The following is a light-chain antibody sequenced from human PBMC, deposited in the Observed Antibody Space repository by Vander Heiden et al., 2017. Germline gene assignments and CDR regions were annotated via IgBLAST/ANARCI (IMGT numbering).Light chain of an antibody. CDR3: QQDGSRRLT. CDR1: QSVSSSY. J-gene: IGKJ4*01. CDR2: GAS. Sequence: EIVLTQSPGTLSLSPGERATLSCRASQSVSSSYLAWYQQKPGQAPRLLIYGASSRATGIPDRFSGSGSGTDFTLTISRLEPEDFAVYYCQQDGSRRLTFGGGTKVEIK. V-gene: IGKV3-20*01.